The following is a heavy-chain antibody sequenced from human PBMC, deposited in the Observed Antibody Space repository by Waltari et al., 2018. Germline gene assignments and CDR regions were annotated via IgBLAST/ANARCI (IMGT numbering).Heavy chain of an antibody. Sequence: EEQLVESGGGLAQPGESLRLSCAASVFPFRRYWMDWVRQSPGKGLVWVSRISSEGSSTTDADAVKGRFTISRDNAKNTLYVQMNRLRAEDTAVYYCARVATKTYSSPVPGRPYYYGMDVWGQGTTVTVSS. V-gene: IGHV3-74*01. CDR1: VFPFRRYW. D-gene: IGHD3-22*01. CDR2: ISSEGSST. CDR3: ARVATKTYSSPVPGRPYYYGMDV. J-gene: IGHJ6*02.